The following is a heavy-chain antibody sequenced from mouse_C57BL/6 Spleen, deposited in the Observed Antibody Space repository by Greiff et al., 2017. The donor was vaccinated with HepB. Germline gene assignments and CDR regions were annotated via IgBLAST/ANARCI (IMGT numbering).Heavy chain of an antibody. CDR3: ASYGSMAY. CDR2: INPNNGGT. V-gene: IGHV1-18*01. CDR1: GYTFTDYN. J-gene: IGHJ3*01. D-gene: IGHD1-1*01. Sequence: EVHLVESGPELVKPGASVKIPCKASGYTFTDYNMDWVKQSHGKSLEWIGDINPNNGGTIYNQKFKGKATLTVDKSSSTAYMELRSLTSEDTAVYYCASYGSMAYWGQGTLVTVSA.